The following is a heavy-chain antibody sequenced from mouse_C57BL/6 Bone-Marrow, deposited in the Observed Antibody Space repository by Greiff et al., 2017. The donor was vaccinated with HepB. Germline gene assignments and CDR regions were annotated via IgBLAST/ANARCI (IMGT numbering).Heavy chain of an antibody. D-gene: IGHD6-1*01. Sequence: QVQLQQPGAELVKPGASVKMSCKASGYTFTSYWITWVKQRPGQGLEWIGDIYPGSGSTNYNEKFKSKATLTVDTSSSTAYMQLSSLTSEDSAVYYCARGPPKPRYFDVWGTGATVTVSS. CDR3: ARGPPKPRYFDV. J-gene: IGHJ1*03. V-gene: IGHV1-55*01. CDR1: GYTFTSYW. CDR2: IYPGSGST.